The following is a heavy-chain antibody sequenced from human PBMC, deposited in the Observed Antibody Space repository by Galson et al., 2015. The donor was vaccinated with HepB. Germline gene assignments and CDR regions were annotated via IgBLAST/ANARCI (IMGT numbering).Heavy chain of an antibody. Sequence: SLRLSCAASGFTFSSHPMHWVRQAPGKGLDWVAVISLDGSNKYYADSVKGRFTISRDNSKNTLYLQMNSLRAEDTAVYYCAKDWSAAAGTTVGDYWGQGTLVTVSS. CDR1: GFTFSSHP. V-gene: IGHV3-30*04. CDR2: ISLDGSNK. J-gene: IGHJ4*02. D-gene: IGHD6-13*01. CDR3: AKDWSAAAGTTVGDY.